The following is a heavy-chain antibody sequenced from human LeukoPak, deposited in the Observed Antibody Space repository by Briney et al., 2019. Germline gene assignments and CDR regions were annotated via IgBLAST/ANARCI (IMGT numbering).Heavy chain of an antibody. CDR2: IKSKTYGETT. CDR1: ALIFSNNW. Sequence: ARSLTLSCAAAALIFSNNWFSCGGQPPRKGMEWVGHIKSKTYGETTDYAEPVKGRFTISRDDAHDMVYLQLSSLRPEDTAVYYCITITITRGALWVRGSMVTVSS. J-gene: IGHJ4*02. CDR3: ITITITRGAL. D-gene: IGHD3-10*01. V-gene: IGHV3-15*01.